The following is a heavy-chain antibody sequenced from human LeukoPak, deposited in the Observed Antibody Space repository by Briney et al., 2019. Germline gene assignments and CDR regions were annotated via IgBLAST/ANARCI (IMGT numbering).Heavy chain of an antibody. V-gene: IGHV4-59*01. CDR2: IYYSGST. Sequence: SETLSLTCTASGGSISSYYWSWIRQPPGKGLEWIGYIYYSGSTNYNPSLKSRVTISVDTSKNQFSLKLSSVTAADTAVYYCARGGHYDFWSGLPSQPYYFDYWGQGTLVTVSS. CDR1: GGSISSYY. D-gene: IGHD3-3*01. J-gene: IGHJ4*02. CDR3: ARGGHYDFWSGLPSQPYYFDY.